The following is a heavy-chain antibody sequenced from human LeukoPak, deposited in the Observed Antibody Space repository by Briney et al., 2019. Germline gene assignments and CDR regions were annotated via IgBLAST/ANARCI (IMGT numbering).Heavy chain of an antibody. CDR1: GFTFTSYA. D-gene: IGHD1-1*01. CDR2: IKEDGSRE. Sequence: PGGSLRLSCAASGFTFTSYAMGWVRQAPGKGLEWVANIKEDGSREYYVDSVKGRFTISRDNAKNSLYLQMDNLSAQDTAFYYCATHSEYKSDIWGQGTLVTVSS. CDR3: ATHSEYKSDI. J-gene: IGHJ4*02. V-gene: IGHV3-7*01.